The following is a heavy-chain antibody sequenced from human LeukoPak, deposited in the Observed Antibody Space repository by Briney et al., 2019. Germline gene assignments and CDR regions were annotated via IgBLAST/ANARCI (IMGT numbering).Heavy chain of an antibody. D-gene: IGHD3-16*01. CDR3: AREALGFDY. CDR1: GFTFTDYY. V-gene: IGHV3-11*04. CDR2: IGSSGSPI. Sequence: GGSLRLSCAASGFTFTDYYTSWIRQAPGKGLEWVSSIGSSGSPIYYADSVRGRFTISRDNAKNSLSLQMSSLRAEDTAVYYCAREALGFDYWGQGILVTVSS. J-gene: IGHJ4*02.